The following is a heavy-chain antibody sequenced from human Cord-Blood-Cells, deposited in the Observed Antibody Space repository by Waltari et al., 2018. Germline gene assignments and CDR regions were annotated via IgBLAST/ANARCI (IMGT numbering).Heavy chain of an antibody. CDR3: TTGDSGSYYYFDY. Sequence: EVQLVESGGGLVKPGGSLRLSCAASGFTFSNAWMSWVRQAPGKGLEWVGRIKSKTDGGTTDYAAHVKGRFTISRDDSKNTLYLQMNSLKTEDTAVYYCTTGDSGSYYYFDYWGQGTLVTVSS. CDR1: GFTFSNAW. CDR2: IKSKTDGGTT. V-gene: IGHV3-15*01. J-gene: IGHJ4*02. D-gene: IGHD1-26*01.